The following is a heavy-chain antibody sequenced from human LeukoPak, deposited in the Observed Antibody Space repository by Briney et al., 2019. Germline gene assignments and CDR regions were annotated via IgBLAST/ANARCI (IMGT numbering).Heavy chain of an antibody. CDR3: ARALGDY. CDR2: INHSGST. J-gene: IGHJ4*02. D-gene: IGHD3-16*02. Sequence: KPSETLSLTCAVYGGSFSGYYWSWIRQPPGKGLEWIGEINHSGSTNYNPSLKSRVTISVDTSKNQFSLKLSSVTAADTAVYYCARALGDYWGQGTLVIVSS. CDR1: GGSFSGYY. V-gene: IGHV4-34*01.